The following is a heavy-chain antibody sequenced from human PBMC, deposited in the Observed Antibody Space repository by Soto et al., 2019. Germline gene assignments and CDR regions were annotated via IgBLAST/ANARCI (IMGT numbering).Heavy chain of an antibody. V-gene: IGHV3-30-3*01. D-gene: IGHD5-18*01. CDR1: GFTFGSYN. J-gene: IGHJ5*02. CDR2: ISYDENNR. CDR3: ARAMDAAMASKDNWFDP. Sequence: QVQLVESGEGVVQPGRSLRFSFAASGFTFGSYNMHWVRQAPGKGLAGVAVISYDENNRYYTDSVKGRFTISRDNSKNTLYLQVNSLRAEDTAVYYCARAMDAAMASKDNWFDPWGQGTLVTVSS.